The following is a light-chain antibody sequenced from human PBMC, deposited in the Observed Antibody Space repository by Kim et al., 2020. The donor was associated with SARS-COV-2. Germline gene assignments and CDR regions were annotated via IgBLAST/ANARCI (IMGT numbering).Light chain of an antibody. Sequence: ETVLTQSPDTLSLSPGETATLSCRASQTINDRSLAWYQQRPGQTPRLLIYGASKRATGIPDRFSGSGSGTDFTLTISRLEADDIAVYYCQQYGSSSWTFGQGTKVDIK. CDR1: QTINDRS. J-gene: IGKJ1*01. V-gene: IGKV3-20*01. CDR2: GAS. CDR3: QQYGSSSWT.